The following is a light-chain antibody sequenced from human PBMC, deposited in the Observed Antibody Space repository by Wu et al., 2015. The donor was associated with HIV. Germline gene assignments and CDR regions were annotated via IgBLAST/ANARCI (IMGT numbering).Light chain of an antibody. CDR2: GAS. J-gene: IGKJ5*01. V-gene: IGKV3D-20*02. CDR1: QSVSSNY. Sequence: EIVLTQSPGTLSLSPGERATLSCRASQSVSSNYLAWYQQKPGQTPRLLIYGASSRATGIPARFSGSGSGTDFTLTISSLEPEDFAVYYCQQRLNWPPVTFGQGTRLEIK. CDR3: QQRLNWPPVT.